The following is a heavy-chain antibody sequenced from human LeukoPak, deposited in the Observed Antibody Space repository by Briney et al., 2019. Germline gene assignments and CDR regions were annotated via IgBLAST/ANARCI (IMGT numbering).Heavy chain of an antibody. J-gene: IGHJ4*02. CDR2: ISHSGSNL. D-gene: IGHD3-22*01. CDR1: GFTFSDSF. CDR3: ARGDSSGVPDY. V-gene: IGHV3-11*01. Sequence: GGSLRLSCAASGFTFSDSFMNWIRQVPGKGLEWLSYISHSGSNLDYAESVRGRFTISRDNANHSLYLQINSLRAEDTAVYYCARGDSSGVPDYWGQGTLVTVSS.